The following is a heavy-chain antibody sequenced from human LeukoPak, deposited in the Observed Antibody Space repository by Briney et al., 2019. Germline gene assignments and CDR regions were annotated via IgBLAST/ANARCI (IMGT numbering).Heavy chain of an antibody. D-gene: IGHD4-17*01. CDR3: ARGSGDYESYAFDI. CDR2: IYYSAST. V-gene: IGHV4-61*01. CDR1: GGSVSSGSYY. J-gene: IGHJ3*02. Sequence: SETLSLTCTVSGGSVSSGSYYWSWIRQPPGKGLEWIGYIYYSASTNYNPSLKSRVTISADTSKNQFSLKLTSVTAADTAVYFCARGSGDYESYAFDIWGQGTMVTVSS.